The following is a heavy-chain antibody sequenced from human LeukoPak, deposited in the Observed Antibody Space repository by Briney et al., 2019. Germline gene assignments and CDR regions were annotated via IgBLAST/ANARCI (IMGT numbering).Heavy chain of an antibody. Sequence: PGGSLRLSCAVSGFSFTNFWMSWVRQAPRRGLEWVANIHAEGNEKYHVESVNGRFTISRDTTTNLPFCQMNGLRVKETAVYYWPRGDALSGDHWGQGTLVTVSS. D-gene: IGHD3-16*01. V-gene: IGHV3-7*04. CDR1: GFSFTNFW. CDR2: IHAEGNEK. J-gene: IGHJ4*02. CDR3: PRGDALSGDH.